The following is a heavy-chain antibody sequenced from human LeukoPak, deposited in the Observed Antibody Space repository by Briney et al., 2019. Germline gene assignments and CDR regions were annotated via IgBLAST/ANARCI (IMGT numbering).Heavy chain of an antibody. J-gene: IGHJ4*02. V-gene: IGHV3-21*01. Sequence: GGSLRLSCAASGFTFSSDSMNWVRQAPGKGLEWVSSISSSSSYIYYADSVKGRFTISRDNAKNSLYLQMNSLRAEDTAVYYCARSASCSGGSCYGVWGYWGQGTLVTVSS. CDR3: ARSASCSGGSCYGVWGY. CDR2: ISSSSSYI. D-gene: IGHD2-15*01. CDR1: GFTFSSDS.